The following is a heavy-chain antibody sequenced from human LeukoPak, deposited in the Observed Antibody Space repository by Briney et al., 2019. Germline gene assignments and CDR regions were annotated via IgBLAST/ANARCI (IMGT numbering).Heavy chain of an antibody. V-gene: IGHV3-7*01. Sequence: PGGSLRLSCEASGFRFGGFWMNWVRQAPGKGPERVANMNPDGSQRLYVASVRGRFTISRDNAKNLLYLQMNSLRVEDTAVYYCTRDVREAYDIWGHGTMVTVSS. CDR2: MNPDGSQR. CDR1: GFRFGGFW. J-gene: IGHJ3*02. CDR3: TRDVREAYDI. D-gene: IGHD3-16*01.